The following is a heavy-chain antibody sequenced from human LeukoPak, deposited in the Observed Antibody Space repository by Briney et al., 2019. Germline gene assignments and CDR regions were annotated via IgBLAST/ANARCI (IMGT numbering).Heavy chain of an antibody. CDR1: GGSISTSSYY. D-gene: IGHD3-10*01. CDR3: ARHKMVRGIGYYYYMDV. CDR2: IYYNGST. Sequence: SETLSLTCTVSGGSISTSSYYWGWIRQPPGKGLQWIGGIYYNGSTYYNPSLKSRFIISIDTSKNQFSLKLSSVTAADTAVFYCARHKMVRGIGYYYYMDVWGKGTTVTISS. V-gene: IGHV4-39*01. J-gene: IGHJ6*03.